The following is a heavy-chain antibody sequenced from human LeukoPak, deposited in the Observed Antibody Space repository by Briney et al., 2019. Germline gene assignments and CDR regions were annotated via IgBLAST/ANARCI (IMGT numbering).Heavy chain of an antibody. Sequence: SETLSLTCTVSGGSISSYYWSWIRQPPGKGLEWIGYIYYGGSTNYNPSLKSRVTISVDTSKNQFSLKLSSVTAADTAVYYCARRGDYARFDPWGQGTLVTVSS. D-gene: IGHD4-17*01. J-gene: IGHJ5*02. CDR2: IYYGGST. V-gene: IGHV4-59*08. CDR3: ARRGDYARFDP. CDR1: GGSISSYY.